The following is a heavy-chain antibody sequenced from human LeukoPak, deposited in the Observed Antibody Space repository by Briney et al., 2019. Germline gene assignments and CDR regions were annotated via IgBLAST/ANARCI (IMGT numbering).Heavy chain of an antibody. CDR1: GFNFSHYG. D-gene: IGHD2-15*01. V-gene: IGHV3-30*18. Sequence: GGSLRLSCEISGFNFSHYGMHWVRQAPGKGLEWVADISHDASNIYYADSVKGRFTISRDNAKNTLFLQLNSLRGDDTAVYYCAKDLNSFIVVVTIYGMDVWGQGTTVIVSS. CDR3: AKDLNSFIVVVTIYGMDV. J-gene: IGHJ6*02. CDR2: ISHDASNI.